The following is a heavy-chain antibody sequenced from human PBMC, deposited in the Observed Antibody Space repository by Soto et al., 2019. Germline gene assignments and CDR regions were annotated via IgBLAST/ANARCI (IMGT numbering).Heavy chain of an antibody. D-gene: IGHD1-26*01. CDR2: IIHSEST. J-gene: IGHJ6*02. CDR1: GGSFSAYY. CDR3: ARQRPTDGRWEFANYYGMDV. V-gene: IGHV4-34*12. Sequence: SETLSLTCAVYGGSFSAYYWSWVRQPPGKGLEWIGEIIHSESTKYNPSLKSRVTISVDTSKNQFPLKLSSVTAADTAVYYCARQRPTDGRWEFANYYGMDVWGQGTPVTVSS.